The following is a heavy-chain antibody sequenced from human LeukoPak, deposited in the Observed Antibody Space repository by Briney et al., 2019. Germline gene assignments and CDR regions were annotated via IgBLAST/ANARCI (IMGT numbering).Heavy chain of an antibody. CDR1: GYSFTSYW. J-gene: IGHJ5*02. CDR3: ARSARYSETYHNWFDP. CDR2: IYPGDSDT. V-gene: IGHV5-51*01. D-gene: IGHD1-26*01. Sequence: GESLKISCKGSGYSFTSYWIGWVRQMPGKGLECMGIIYPGDSDTRYNPSFQGQVTISADKSISTAYLQWSSLKASDTAIYYCARSARYSETYHNWFDPWGQGTLVTVSS.